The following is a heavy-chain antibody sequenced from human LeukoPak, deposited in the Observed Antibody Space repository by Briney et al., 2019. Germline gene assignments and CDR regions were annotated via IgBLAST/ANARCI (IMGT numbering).Heavy chain of an antibody. Sequence: SETLSLTCAVYGGSFSGYYWSWIRQPPGKGLEWIGEINHSGSTNYNPSLKSRVTISVDTSKNQFSLKLSSVTAADTAVYYRARDIVVVVAATPYYYMDVWGKGTTVTVSS. CDR3: ARDIVVVVAATPYYYMDV. V-gene: IGHV4-34*01. CDR2: INHSGST. CDR1: GGSFSGYY. J-gene: IGHJ6*03. D-gene: IGHD2-15*01.